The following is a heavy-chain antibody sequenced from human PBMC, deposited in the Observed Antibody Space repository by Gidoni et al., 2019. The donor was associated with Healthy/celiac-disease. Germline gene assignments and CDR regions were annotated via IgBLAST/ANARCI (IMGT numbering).Heavy chain of an antibody. CDR2: INPNSGGT. CDR1: GYTFTGYY. V-gene: IGHV1-2*02. D-gene: IGHD3-10*01. J-gene: IGHJ6*02. CDR3: ARGRDLRRPHYYYYGMDV. Sequence: QVQLVQSGAEVKKPDASVKVSCKASGYTFTGYYMHWVRQAPGQGLEWMGWINPNSGGTNYAQKFQGRVNMTRDTSISTAYMELSRLRSDDTAVYYCARGRDLRRPHYYYYGMDVWGQGTTVTVSS.